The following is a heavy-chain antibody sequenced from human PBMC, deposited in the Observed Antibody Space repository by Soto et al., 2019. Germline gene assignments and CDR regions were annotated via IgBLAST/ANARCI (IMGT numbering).Heavy chain of an antibody. V-gene: IGHV5-51*01. Sequence: GASLKISCQGSGYNFAGYWIAWVRQMPGKGLELMGIIYPSDSDTRYRPSFQGQVTISADKSIGSAYLQWSSLRASDTAMYYCARGGVSTRTFDYWGQGTPVTVSS. CDR2: IYPSDSDT. D-gene: IGHD3-3*01. J-gene: IGHJ4*02. CDR1: GYNFAGYW. CDR3: ARGGVSTRTFDY.